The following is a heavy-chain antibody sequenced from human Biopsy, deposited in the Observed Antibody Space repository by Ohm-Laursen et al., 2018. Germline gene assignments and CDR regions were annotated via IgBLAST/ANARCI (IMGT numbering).Heavy chain of an antibody. CDR3: ARGSNWNDWSFDY. CDR2: MNHGGST. J-gene: IGHJ4*02. CDR1: GGSFSGYY. Sequence: GTLSLTCAVYGGSFSGYYWSWIRQPPGKGLEWIGEMNHGGSTNCDSSLKSRVTISVDTSKNQFPLKLNSVTAADTAVYYCARGSNWNDWSFDYWGQGTVVTVPS. V-gene: IGHV4-34*01. D-gene: IGHD1-20*01.